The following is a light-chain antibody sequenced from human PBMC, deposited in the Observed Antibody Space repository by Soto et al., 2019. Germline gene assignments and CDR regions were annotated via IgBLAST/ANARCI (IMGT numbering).Light chain of an antibody. CDR2: SAS. CDR1: QALSNY. J-gene: IGKJ4*01. V-gene: IGKV1-9*01. CDR3: QQLSRYPLT. Sequence: ESQLTQSPSVLSASVGDTVTITGRASQALSNYLAWYQQKPGKAPDLLIYSASTLQSGVPSRFSGSGSETEFSLTIRALQPEDFETYYCQQLSRYPLTFGGGTKVDI.